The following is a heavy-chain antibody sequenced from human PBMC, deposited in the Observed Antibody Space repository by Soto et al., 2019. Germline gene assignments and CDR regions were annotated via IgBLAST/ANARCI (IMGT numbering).Heavy chain of an antibody. CDR3: ATSRISIAVAGETEYYFDY. D-gene: IGHD6-19*01. CDR1: GYIFTGYY. CDR2: INPNSGDT. V-gene: IGHV1-2*04. J-gene: IGHJ4*02. Sequence: ASVKVSCRASGYIFTGYYMHWVRQAPGQGLEWMGWINPNSGDTNYTQKFQGWVTMTRDTSISTAYMELSRLRSDDTAVYYCATSRISIAVAGETEYYFDYWGQGTLVTVSS.